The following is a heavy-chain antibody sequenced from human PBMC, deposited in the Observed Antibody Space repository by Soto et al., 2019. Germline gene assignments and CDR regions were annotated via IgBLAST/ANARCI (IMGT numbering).Heavy chain of an antibody. Sequence: QVQLQESGPGLVKPSETLSLTCTVSGGSISSYYWSWIRQPPGKGLEWIGYIYYSGSTNYNPSLKSRVTISVETSKNQFSLKLSSVTAADTAVYYCARVWFGELSYYYYYGMDVWGQGTTVTVSS. CDR1: GGSISSYY. J-gene: IGHJ6*02. CDR2: IYYSGST. V-gene: IGHV4-59*08. D-gene: IGHD3-10*01. CDR3: ARVWFGELSYYYYYGMDV.